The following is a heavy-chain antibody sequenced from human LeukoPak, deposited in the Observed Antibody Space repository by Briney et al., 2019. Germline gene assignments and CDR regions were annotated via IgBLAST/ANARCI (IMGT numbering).Heavy chain of an antibody. D-gene: IGHD6-13*01. CDR2: ISGSGGST. V-gene: IGHV3-23*01. CDR1: GFTFSSYA. J-gene: IGHJ5*02. Sequence: GGSLRLSCAASGFTFSSYAMSWVRQAPGKGLVWVLAISGSGGSTYYADSVKGRFTISRDNSKNTLYLQMNRLRAEDTALYYCANGSSWSERRGNWFDPWGQGTMVTVSS. CDR3: ANGSSWSERRGNWFDP.